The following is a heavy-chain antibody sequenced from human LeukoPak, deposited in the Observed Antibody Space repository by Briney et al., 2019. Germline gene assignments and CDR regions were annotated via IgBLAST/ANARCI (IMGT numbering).Heavy chain of an antibody. CDR1: GGSITSYF. J-gene: IGHJ4*02. Sequence: SETLSLTCIVSGGSITSYFWSWIRQPAGKGLEWIGQIHTSESTNYNPSLKSRVAMSVDTSKNQFSLELSSVTAAGMAVYYCAGRAQTTGWSFDYWGQGALVTVSS. V-gene: IGHV4-4*07. CDR2: IHTSEST. CDR3: AGRAQTTGWSFDY. D-gene: IGHD6-19*01.